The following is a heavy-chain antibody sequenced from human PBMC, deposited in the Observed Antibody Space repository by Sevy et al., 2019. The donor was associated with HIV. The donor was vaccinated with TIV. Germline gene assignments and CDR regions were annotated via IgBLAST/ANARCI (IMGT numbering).Heavy chain of an antibody. J-gene: IGHJ4*02. CDR1: GFSFSTYA. D-gene: IGHD3-3*01. V-gene: IGHV3-23*01. CDR2: ISGSGTST. Sequence: GGSLRLSCAASGFSFSTYAMTWVRQAPGKGLEWVSGISGSGTSTYYTDSVKGRLTISRDNSKNTVYLQMNNLRAEDTAVYYCGKVSIFGVGGFSDYWGQGTLVTVSS. CDR3: GKVSIFGVGGFSDY.